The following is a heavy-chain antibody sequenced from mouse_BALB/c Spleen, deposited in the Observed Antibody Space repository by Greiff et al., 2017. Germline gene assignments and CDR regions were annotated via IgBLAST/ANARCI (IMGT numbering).Heavy chain of an antibody. Sequence: EVQGVESGGGLVKPGGSLKLSCAASGFTFSSYAMSWVRQTPEKRLEWVASISSGGSTYYPDSVKGRFTISRDNARNILYLQMSSLRSEDTAMYYCARGGDGHFDYWGQGTTLTVSS. V-gene: IGHV5-6-5*01. D-gene: IGHD1-1*01. CDR1: GFTFSSYA. CDR2: ISSGGST. CDR3: ARGGDGHFDY. J-gene: IGHJ2*01.